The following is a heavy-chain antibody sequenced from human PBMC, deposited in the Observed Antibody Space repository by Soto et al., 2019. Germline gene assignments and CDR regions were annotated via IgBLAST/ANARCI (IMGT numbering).Heavy chain of an antibody. Sequence: ASVKVSCKVSGYTLTELSMHWVRQAPGKGLEWMGGFDPEDGETIYAQKFQGRVTMTEDTSTDTAYMELSSLRSEDTAVYYCATDRYYYDSSGSPAPPGLGFGMDVWGQGTTVTVSS. CDR1: GYTLTELS. D-gene: IGHD3-22*01. CDR3: ATDRYYYDSSGSPAPPGLGFGMDV. V-gene: IGHV1-24*01. J-gene: IGHJ6*02. CDR2: FDPEDGET.